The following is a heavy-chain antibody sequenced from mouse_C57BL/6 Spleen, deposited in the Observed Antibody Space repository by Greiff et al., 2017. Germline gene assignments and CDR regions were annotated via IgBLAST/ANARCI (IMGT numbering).Heavy chain of an antibody. CDR1: GFTFSDYG. D-gene: IGHD2-4*01. Sequence: EVKLMESGGGLVKPGGSLKLSCAASGFTFSDYGMHWVHQAPEKGLEWVAYISSGSSTIYYADTVKGRFTISRDNAKNTLFLQMTSLRSEDTAMYYCARGPYDYADYWGQGTTLTVSS. CDR2: ISSGSSTI. J-gene: IGHJ2*01. CDR3: ARGPYDYADY. V-gene: IGHV5-17*01.